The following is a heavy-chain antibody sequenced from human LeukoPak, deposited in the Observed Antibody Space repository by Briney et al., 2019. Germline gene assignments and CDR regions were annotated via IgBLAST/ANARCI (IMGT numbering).Heavy chain of an antibody. J-gene: IGHJ4*02. D-gene: IGHD6-6*01. V-gene: IGHV4-59*01. Sequence: PSETLSLTCTVSGGSISSYYWSWIRQPPGKGLEWIGYIYYSGSTNYNPSLKSRVTISVDTSKNQLSLKLSSVTAADTAVYYCAREGGSSKVDYWGQGTLVTVSS. CDR2: IYYSGST. CDR3: AREGGSSKVDY. CDR1: GGSISSYY.